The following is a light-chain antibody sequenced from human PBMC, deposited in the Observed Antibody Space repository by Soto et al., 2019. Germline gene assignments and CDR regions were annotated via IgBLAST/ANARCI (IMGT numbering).Light chain of an antibody. J-gene: IGKJ4*01. CDR3: QQYNNWPLT. CDR1: QSVSAK. CDR2: GVS. V-gene: IGKV3-15*01. Sequence: EIVMTQSAATLSVSPGERSTLSCRASQSVSAKLAWYQQKPGQAPRLLIYGVSTRATGIPARFSGSGSGTEFTLTISSLQSEDFAVYYCQQYNNWPLTFGGGTKVDIK.